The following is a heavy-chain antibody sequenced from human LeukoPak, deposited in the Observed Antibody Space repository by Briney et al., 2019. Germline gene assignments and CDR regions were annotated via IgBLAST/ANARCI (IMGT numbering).Heavy chain of an antibody. D-gene: IGHD1-26*01. CDR2: ITSTSSYI. CDR3: ARDPYSGSPGDYYYYMDV. J-gene: IGHJ6*03. V-gene: IGHV3-21*01. Sequence: GGSLRLSCAASGLTFSNYNMNWVRQAPGKGLELVSSITSTSSYIYYADSVKGRFTISRDNAENSLYLQMNSLRAEDTAVSYCARDPYSGSPGDYYYYMDVWGKGTTVTISS. CDR1: GLTFSNYN.